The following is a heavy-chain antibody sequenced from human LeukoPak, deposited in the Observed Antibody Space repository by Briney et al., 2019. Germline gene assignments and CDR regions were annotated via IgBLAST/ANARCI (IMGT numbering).Heavy chain of an antibody. D-gene: IGHD5-18*01. CDR3: AKSAMVTLGYFDY. V-gene: IGHV3-9*01. J-gene: IGHJ4*02. CDR2: ISWNSGSI. Sequence: AGRSLRLSCAASGFTFDDYAMHWVRQAPGKGLEWVSGISWNSGSIGYADSVKGRFTISRDNAKNSLYLQMNSLRAKDTALYYCAKSAMVTLGYFDYWGQGTLVTVSS. CDR1: GFTFDDYA.